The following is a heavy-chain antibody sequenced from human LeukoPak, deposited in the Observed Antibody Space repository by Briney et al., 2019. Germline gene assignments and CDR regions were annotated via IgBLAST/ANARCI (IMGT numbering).Heavy chain of an antibody. CDR3: ARHGKAAAGTRSEFDY. J-gene: IGHJ4*02. CDR2: XYYSGST. CDR1: GGSISSSSYY. D-gene: IGHD6-13*01. V-gene: IGHV4-39*01. Sequence: SETLSLTCTVSGGSISSSSYYWGWIRQPPGKGXXXXXXXYYSGSTYYNPSLKSRVTISVDTSKNQFSLKLGSVTAADTAVYYCARHGKAAAGTRSEFDYWGQGTLVTVSS.